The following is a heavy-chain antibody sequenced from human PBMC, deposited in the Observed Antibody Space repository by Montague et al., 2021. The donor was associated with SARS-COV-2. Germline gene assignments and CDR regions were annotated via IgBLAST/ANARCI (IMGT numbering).Heavy chain of an antibody. CDR3: ARGSPRGYAMDV. J-gene: IGHJ6*02. V-gene: IGHV3-48*04. CDR1: GFNFRDKS. CDR2: ISFRSERI. D-gene: IGHD3-16*01. Sequence: SLRLSCAASGFNFRDKSINWVRQAPGKGLEWVAHISFRSERIFYGDSVKGRFTISRDDAKNSLYLQMNSLRAEDTALYYCARGSPRGYAMDVWGQGTMVTVSS.